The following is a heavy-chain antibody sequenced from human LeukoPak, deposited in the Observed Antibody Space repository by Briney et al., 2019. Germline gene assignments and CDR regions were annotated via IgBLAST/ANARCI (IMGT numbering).Heavy chain of an antibody. CDR3: ARVLRYEFWSAYYFDY. V-gene: IGHV1-18*01. D-gene: IGHD3-3*01. CDR2: INTYNGNT. CDR1: GYTFNSYD. Sequence: ASVKVSRKASGYTFNSYDISWVRQAPGQGLEWMGWINTYNGNTNYLQKVQGRATMTTDTSTSKAYIELRSLRSDDTAVYYCARVLRYEFWSAYYFDYWGQGTLVTVSS. J-gene: IGHJ4*02.